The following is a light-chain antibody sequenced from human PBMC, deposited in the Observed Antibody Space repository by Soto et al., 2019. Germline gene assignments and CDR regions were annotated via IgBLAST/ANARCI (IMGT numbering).Light chain of an antibody. CDR2: DVI. CDR1: SSDVGRYNF. J-gene: IGLJ1*01. Sequence: QSVLTQPRSVSGSPEQSVTISCTGTSSDVGRYNFVSWYQQHPDKAPKIMIYDVIKRPSGVPDRFSGSKSGNTASLTIYGLQAGEEADYHCCTYAGSYTHVFGTGTKVTV. CDR3: CTYAGSYTHV. V-gene: IGLV2-11*01.